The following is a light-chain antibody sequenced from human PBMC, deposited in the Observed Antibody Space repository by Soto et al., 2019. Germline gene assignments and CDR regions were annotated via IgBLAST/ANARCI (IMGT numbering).Light chain of an antibody. V-gene: IGKV3-11*01. CDR2: DAS. CDR1: QSVSSY. CDR3: QQHSNWPLT. J-gene: IGKJ4*01. Sequence: EIVLTQSPVTLSLSPGERATLSCRASQSVSSYLAWYQQKPGQAPRLLIYDASNGATGIPARFSGSGSGTDFTLSISSLEPEDFAVYYCQQHSNWPLTFGGGTKVEIK.